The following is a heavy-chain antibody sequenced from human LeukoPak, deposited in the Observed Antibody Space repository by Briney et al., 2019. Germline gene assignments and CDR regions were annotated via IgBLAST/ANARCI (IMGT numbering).Heavy chain of an antibody. J-gene: IGHJ4*02. Sequence: ASVKVSCKASGYTFTSYGISWVRQAPGQGLEWMGWINPNSGGTNYAQKFQGRVTMTRDTSISTAYMELSRLRSDDTAVYYCARERRTGGATGLSRFDYWGQGTLVTVSS. V-gene: IGHV1-2*02. CDR1: GYTFTSYG. CDR3: ARERRTGGATGLSRFDY. CDR2: INPNSGGT. D-gene: IGHD1-26*01.